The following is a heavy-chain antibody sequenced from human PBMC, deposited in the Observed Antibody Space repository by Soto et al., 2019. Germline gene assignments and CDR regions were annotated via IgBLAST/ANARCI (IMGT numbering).Heavy chain of an antibody. CDR1: AFTFSIYA. Sequence: PGGSLRLSCAASAFTFSIYAMTWVRQAPGKGLEWVSTISATGSHTYYADSVKGRFTISRDNSKNTLYLQINSLRAEDTAVYYCAKTRGAMIYAISVYGMDVWGQGTTVTVSS. V-gene: IGHV3-23*01. CDR2: ISATGSHT. D-gene: IGHD2-8*01. CDR3: AKTRGAMIYAISVYGMDV. J-gene: IGHJ6*02.